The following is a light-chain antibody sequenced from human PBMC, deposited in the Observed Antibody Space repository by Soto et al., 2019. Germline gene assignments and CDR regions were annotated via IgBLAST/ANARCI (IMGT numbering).Light chain of an antibody. V-gene: IGLV7-43*01. Sequence: QAVVTQGPSLPVSPGGTVTPTCASSTGAVTSGYYPNWFQQKPGQTPRALIYSTDNKHSWTPARFSGSLLGGKAALTLSDVQPEDEAEYYCLLYFGGYVVFGGGTKLTVL. CDR1: TGAVTSGYY. CDR2: STD. J-gene: IGLJ2*01. CDR3: LLYFGGYVV.